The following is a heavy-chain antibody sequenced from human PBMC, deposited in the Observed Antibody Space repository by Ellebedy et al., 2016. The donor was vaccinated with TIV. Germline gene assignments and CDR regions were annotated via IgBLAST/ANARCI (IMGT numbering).Heavy chain of an antibody. D-gene: IGHD3-10*01. CDR2: MHHSGSP. CDR1: GYSISSGYF. J-gene: IGHJ5*01. V-gene: IGHV4-38-2*02. Sequence: MPSETLSLTCTVSGYSISSGYFWGWIRQPPGKGLEWIGSMHHSGSPYYNQSLKSRVTISVDTSKNQISLKLKSVTAADTAVYYCARGGGYYYGSRSSSKSWFDSWGQGTLVTVSS. CDR3: ARGGGYYYGSRSSSKSWFDS.